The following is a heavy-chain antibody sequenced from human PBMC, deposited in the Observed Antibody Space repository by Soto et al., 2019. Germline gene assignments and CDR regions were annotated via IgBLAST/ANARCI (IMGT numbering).Heavy chain of an antibody. D-gene: IGHD2-21*02. CDR3: ARGVWVTDGGMNYYYYYMDV. Sequence: QVQLVQSGAEVQKPGSSLRVSCEASGGTLSSYTFNWVRQAPGQGLEWMGRIIPVLNNTHYAQNFKGRVTITADKSTSTVYMELSSLRSDDSAIYYCARGVWVTDGGMNYYYYYMDVWGTGSTVTVSS. V-gene: IGHV1-69*08. J-gene: IGHJ6*03. CDR2: IIPVLNNT. CDR1: GGTLSSYT.